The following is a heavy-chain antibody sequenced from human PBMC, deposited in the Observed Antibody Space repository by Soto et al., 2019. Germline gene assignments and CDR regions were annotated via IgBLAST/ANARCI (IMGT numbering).Heavy chain of an antibody. J-gene: IGHJ4*02. CDR1: GYTFTSYG. CDR2: ISAYNGNT. D-gene: IGHD5-12*01. CDR3: ARDGRRCWFSPFIRGNSIDY. V-gene: IGHV1-18*01. Sequence: QVQLVQSGAEVKKPGASVKVSCKASGYTFTSYGISWVRQAPGQGLEWMGWISAYNGNTNYAQKLQGRVIMTTDTSTSKAYRELRSLRSDDTAVYYCARDGRRCWFSPFIRGNSIDYWGQGTLVTVSS.